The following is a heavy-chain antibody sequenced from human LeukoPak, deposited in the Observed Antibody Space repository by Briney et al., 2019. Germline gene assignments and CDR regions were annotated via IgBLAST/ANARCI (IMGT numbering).Heavy chain of an antibody. Sequence: SETLSLTCAVYGGSFSGYYWSWIRQPPGEGLEWVGEINHSGRTNYNPSLKSRVNISVDSSKNQFSLKLNSVTAADTAVYYCARGINNDYDRWGQGTLVTVSS. D-gene: IGHD4-17*01. V-gene: IGHV4-34*01. CDR1: GGSFSGYY. CDR3: ARGINNDYDR. CDR2: INHSGRT. J-gene: IGHJ4*02.